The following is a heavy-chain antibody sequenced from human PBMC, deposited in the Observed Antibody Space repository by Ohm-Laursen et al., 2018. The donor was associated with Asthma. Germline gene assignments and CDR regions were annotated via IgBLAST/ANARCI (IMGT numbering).Heavy chain of an antibody. J-gene: IGHJ6*02. Sequence: SLRLSCTASGFSFRDYGMYWVRQAPGKGLQWVALISNDGRDQYYADSVKDRFTISRDNSKNTVYMQMNSLRAEDTAVYYCARDGYGDYDAYYYYGMDVWGQGTTVTVSS. CDR2: ISNDGRDQ. V-gene: IGHV3-30*03. CDR1: GFSFRDYG. D-gene: IGHD4-17*01. CDR3: ARDGYGDYDAYYYYGMDV.